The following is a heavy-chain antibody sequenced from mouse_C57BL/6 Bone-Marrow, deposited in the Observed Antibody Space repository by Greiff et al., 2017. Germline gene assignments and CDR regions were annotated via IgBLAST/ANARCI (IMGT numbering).Heavy chain of an antibody. Sequence: QVQLQQPGAELVMPGASVKLSCTASGYTFTSYWMHWVKQRPGQGLEWIGEIDPSDSYTNYNQKFKGKSTLTVDKSSSTAYMQLSSLTSEDSAVYYCGRWGYGSPPGSYDVWGTGTTVTVSS. D-gene: IGHD1-1*01. CDR2: IDPSDSYT. CDR1: GYTFTSYW. CDR3: GRWGYGSPPGSYDV. V-gene: IGHV1-69*01. J-gene: IGHJ1*03.